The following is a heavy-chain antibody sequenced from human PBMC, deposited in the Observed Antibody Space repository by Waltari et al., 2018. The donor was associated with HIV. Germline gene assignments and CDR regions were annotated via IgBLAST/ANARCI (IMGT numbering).Heavy chain of an antibody. Sequence: VHLVESGGGVVRTGMSLRLACAALGLTLRTYAIPWSRQAPGKGLEWVADISYDGSDKYHADSVKGRFTISRDNSRNTLYLQMNSLRPEDTAVYFCAREFYYDSTGYNSGFDYWGQGTLVTVSS. CDR1: GLTLRTYA. V-gene: IGHV3-30*01. CDR3: AREFYYDSTGYNSGFDY. CDR2: ISYDGSDK. D-gene: IGHD3-22*01. J-gene: IGHJ4*02.